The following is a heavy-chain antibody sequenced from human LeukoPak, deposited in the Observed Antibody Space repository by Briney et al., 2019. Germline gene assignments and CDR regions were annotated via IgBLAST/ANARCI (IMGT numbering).Heavy chain of an antibody. CDR1: GGSISSYY. CDR2: IYYSGST. CDR3: ARAALGGGWFGVLTN. J-gene: IGHJ4*02. D-gene: IGHD3-10*01. Sequence: SETLSLTCTVSGGSISSYYWGWIRQPPGKGLEWIGSIYYSGSTYYNPSLKSRVTISVDTSKNQFSLKLSSVTAADTAVYYCARAALGGGWFGVLTNWGQGTLVTVSS. V-gene: IGHV4-39*07.